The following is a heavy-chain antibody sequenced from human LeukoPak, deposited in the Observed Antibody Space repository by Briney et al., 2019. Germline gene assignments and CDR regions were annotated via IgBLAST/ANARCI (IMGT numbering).Heavy chain of an antibody. CDR3: ARTGVAGTDAFDI. CDR1: GGSFSGYY. D-gene: IGHD6-19*01. J-gene: IGHJ3*02. V-gene: IGHV4-34*01. Sequence: SETLSLTCAVYGGSFSGYYWSWIRQPPGKGLEWIGEIYHSGSTNYNPSLKSRVTISVDKSKNQFSLKLSSVTAADTAVYYCARTGVAGTDAFDIWGQGTMVTVSS. CDR2: IYHSGST.